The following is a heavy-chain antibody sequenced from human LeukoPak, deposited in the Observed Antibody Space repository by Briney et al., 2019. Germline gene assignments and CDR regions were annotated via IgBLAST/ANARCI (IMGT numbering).Heavy chain of an antibody. J-gene: IGHJ4*02. CDR1: GFTFSTYS. V-gene: IGHV3-21*01. D-gene: IGHD1-14*01. CDR2: ITSRSNI. CDR3: ARDPGPGDS. Sequence: PGGSLRLSCAASGFTFSTYSMNWVRQAPGKGLEWVSSITSRSNIFYADSVRGRFSISRDNAKNSLYLQMNSLRAEDTAVYYCARDPGPGDSWGQGTLVTVSS.